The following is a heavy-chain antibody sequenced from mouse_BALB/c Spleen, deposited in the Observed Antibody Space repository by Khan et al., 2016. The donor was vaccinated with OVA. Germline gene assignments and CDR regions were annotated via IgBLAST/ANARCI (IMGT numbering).Heavy chain of an antibody. Sequence: MQLEESGPSLVKPSQTLSLTCSVTGDSITSGFWNWIRKFPGNKFEYLGYITYSGNTYYNPSLKSRISFTRDTSKSQYFLQLNFVTTEDTATYFCARSYGSWAMDYWGQGTSVTVSS. CDR1: GDSITSGF. CDR3: ARSYGSWAMDY. D-gene: IGHD1-1*01. J-gene: IGHJ4*01. V-gene: IGHV3-8*02. CDR2: ITYSGNT.